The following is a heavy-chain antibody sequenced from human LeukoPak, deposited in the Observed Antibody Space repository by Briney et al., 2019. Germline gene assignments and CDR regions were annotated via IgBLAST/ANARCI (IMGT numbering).Heavy chain of an antibody. V-gene: IGHV4-39*07. CDR1: GGSISSSSYY. CDR2: YSGST. CDR3: AREEGTTRSVLYYYYYMDV. J-gene: IGHJ6*03. D-gene: IGHD2/OR15-2a*01. Sequence: PSETLSLTCTVSGGSISSSSYYWGYYSGSTYYNPSLKSRVTISVDTSKNQFSLKLSSVTAADTAVYYCAREEGTTRSVLYYYYYMDVWGKGTTVTVSS.